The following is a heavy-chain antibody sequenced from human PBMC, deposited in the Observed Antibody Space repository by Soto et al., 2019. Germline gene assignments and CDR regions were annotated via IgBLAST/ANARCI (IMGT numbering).Heavy chain of an antibody. CDR3: AREGMPVVTPTQPYWYFDL. D-gene: IGHD2-21*02. Sequence: ASVKVSCKASGYTFTSYAMHWVRQAPGQRLEWMGWINAGNGNTKYSQKFQGRVTITRDTSASTAYMELNSLRAEDTAVYYCAREGMPVVTPTQPYWYFDLWGRGTLVTVSS. CDR2: INAGNGNT. V-gene: IGHV1-3*01. CDR1: GYTFTSYA. J-gene: IGHJ2*01.